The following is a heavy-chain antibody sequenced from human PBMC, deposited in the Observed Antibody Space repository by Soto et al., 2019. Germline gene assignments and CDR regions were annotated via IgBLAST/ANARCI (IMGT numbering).Heavy chain of an antibody. D-gene: IGHD2-2*01. V-gene: IGHV4-59*08. CDR1: GGSISSYY. J-gene: IGHJ6*03. CDR2: IHYSGST. Sequence: QVQLQESGPGLVKPSETLSLTCAVSGGSISSYYWSWLRQPPGQGLEWIGYIHYSGSTNYKPSLKSRVTISVDTSKNHFSLKLNSVTAADTAVYYCARHRPGYWSSTSCYGHYMDVWGKGTTVTVSS. CDR3: ARHRPGYWSSTSCYGHYMDV.